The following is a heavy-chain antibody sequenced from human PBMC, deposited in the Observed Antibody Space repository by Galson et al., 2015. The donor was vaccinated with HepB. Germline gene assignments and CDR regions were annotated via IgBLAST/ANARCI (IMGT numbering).Heavy chain of an antibody. J-gene: IGHJ4*02. V-gene: IGHV3-30*18. CDR2: ISYDGRNE. Sequence: PRLSRAAAGLIFSTYGMHWGRQAPGKGLEWVALISYDGRNEYYEDSVKGRFTISRDNLKKTFYLQMNSLRPWDTAVYFCAKGSSATFLIEFDHWGQGTLVTVSS. D-gene: IGHD2/OR15-2a*01. CDR3: AKGSSATFLIEFDH. CDR1: GLIFSTYG.